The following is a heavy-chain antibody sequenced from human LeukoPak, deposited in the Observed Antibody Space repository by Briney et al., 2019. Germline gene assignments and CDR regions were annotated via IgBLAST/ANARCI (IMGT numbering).Heavy chain of an antibody. CDR3: ARETAEYNLLWYFDY. CDR2: IIPILGIA. Sequence: GSSVKVSCKASGGTFSSYTISWVRQAPGQGLEWMGRIIPILGIANYAQKFQGRVTITADKSTSTAYMELSSLRSEDTAVCYCARETAEYNLLWYFDYWGQGTLVTVSS. CDR1: GGTFSSYT. D-gene: IGHD1-1*01. J-gene: IGHJ4*02. V-gene: IGHV1-69*04.